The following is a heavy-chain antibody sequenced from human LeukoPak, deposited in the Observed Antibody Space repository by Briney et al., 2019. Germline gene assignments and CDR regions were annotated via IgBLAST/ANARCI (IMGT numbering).Heavy chain of an antibody. J-gene: IGHJ4*02. CDR2: VSFDGNTT. V-gene: IGHV3-30*09. CDR3: ARFRAATTRSDY. CDR1: GLTFRNYA. D-gene: IGHD1/OR15-1a*01. Sequence: GRSLRLSCAASGLTFRNYAMYWVRQAPGRGLEWAAVVSFDGNTTFYSDSVKGRFAISRDNSKNTLYLEMNSLRPEDTAVYYCARFRAATTRSDYWGQGTLVTVSS.